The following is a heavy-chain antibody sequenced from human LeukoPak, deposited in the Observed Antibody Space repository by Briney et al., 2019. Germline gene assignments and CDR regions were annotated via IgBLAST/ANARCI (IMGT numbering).Heavy chain of an antibody. CDR3: ARGIRGDTAVDY. Sequence: PSETLSLTCAVYGGSFNGYYWSWIRQPPGKGLEWIGEINHSGSTNYNPSLKSRVTISVDTSKNQFSLKLSSVTAADTAVYYCARGIRGDTAVDYWGQGTLVTVSS. D-gene: IGHD5-18*01. V-gene: IGHV4-34*01. CDR2: INHSGST. J-gene: IGHJ4*02. CDR1: GGSFNGYY.